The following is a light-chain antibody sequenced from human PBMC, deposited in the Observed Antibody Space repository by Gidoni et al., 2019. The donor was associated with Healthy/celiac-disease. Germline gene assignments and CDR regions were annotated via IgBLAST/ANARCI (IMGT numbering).Light chain of an antibody. J-gene: IGKJ1*01. CDR2: AAS. Sequence: DIQMTQSPSSLSASVGDRVTITCRASQSSSSYLNWNQQKPGKAPKLLIYAASSLQSGVPSRFSGRGSGTDFTLTIISLQPEDFATYYCQQSYSTLTWTFGQGTKVEIK. V-gene: IGKV1-39*01. CDR1: QSSSSY. CDR3: QQSYSTLTWT.